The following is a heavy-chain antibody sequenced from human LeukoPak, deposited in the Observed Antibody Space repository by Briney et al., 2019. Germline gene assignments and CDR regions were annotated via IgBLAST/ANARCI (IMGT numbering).Heavy chain of an antibody. CDR1: GYTFTGYY. Sequence: ASVKVSCKASGYTFTGYYMHWVRHAPGQGLEWMGWINPNSGGTNYAQKFEGRVTMTRDTSISTDYMELSRLRSDDTAVYYCASDEPIVGATIAHYWGQGTLVTVSS. CDR3: ASDEPIVGATIAHY. V-gene: IGHV1-2*02. D-gene: IGHD1-26*01. CDR2: INPNSGGT. J-gene: IGHJ4*02.